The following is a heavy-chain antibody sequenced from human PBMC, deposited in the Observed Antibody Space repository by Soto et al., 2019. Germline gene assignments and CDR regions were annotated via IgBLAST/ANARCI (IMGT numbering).Heavy chain of an antibody. V-gene: IGHV4-59*08. CDR2: IYYSGST. J-gene: IGHJ4*02. D-gene: IGHD3-10*01. Sequence: SETLSLTCTVSGGSIGGYYWSWIRQPPGKGLEWIGYIYYSGSTNYNPSLKSRVTMSVDTSKNQFSLRLSSVTAADTAVYYCARHEMVRAMYYFDFWVQGTLVT. CDR3: ARHEMVRAMYYFDF. CDR1: GGSIGGYY.